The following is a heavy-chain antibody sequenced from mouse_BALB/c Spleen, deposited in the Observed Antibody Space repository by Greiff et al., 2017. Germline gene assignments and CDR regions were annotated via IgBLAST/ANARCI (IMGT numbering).Heavy chain of an antibody. Sequence: VMLVESGAELAKPGASVKMSCKASGYTFTSYWMHWVKQRPGQGLEWIGYINPSTGYTEYNQKFKDKATLTADKSSSTAYMQLSSLTSEDSAVYYCARGEKGGGPWFAYWGQGTLVTVSA. D-gene: IGHD1-1*02. J-gene: IGHJ3*01. CDR3: ARGEKGGGPWFAY. V-gene: IGHV1-7*01. CDR1: GYTFTSYW. CDR2: INPSTGYT.